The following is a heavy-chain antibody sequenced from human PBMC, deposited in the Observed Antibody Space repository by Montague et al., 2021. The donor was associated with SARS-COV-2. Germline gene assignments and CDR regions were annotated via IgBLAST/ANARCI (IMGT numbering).Heavy chain of an antibody. CDR2: IDWDDDK. V-gene: IGHV2-70*11. Sequence: VKPTQTLTLTCTFSGFSLSTSGMCVSWIRQPPGKALEWLARIDWDDDKYYSTSLKTRLTISKDTSKNQVVLTMTNMDPVDTATYCCARTYYDILTGRDYGMDVWGQGTTVTVSS. D-gene: IGHD3-9*01. J-gene: IGHJ6*02. CDR1: GFSLSTSGMC. CDR3: ARTYYDILTGRDYGMDV.